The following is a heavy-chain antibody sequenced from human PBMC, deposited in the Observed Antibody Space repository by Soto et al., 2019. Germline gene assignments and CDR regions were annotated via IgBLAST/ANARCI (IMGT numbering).Heavy chain of an antibody. CDR1: GFTFSDVW. CDR3: TIDNMLGATSPQFHH. J-gene: IGHJ1*01. Sequence: GGSLRLSCAASGFTFSDVWRSWVRQIPGKGLEWVGRIKSKADGGAIDFAAPVKGRFSISGDDSKNTLYLQMNNLRIEDTAIYFCTIDNMLGATSPQFHHWGQGTLVTVSS. CDR2: IKSKADGGAI. D-gene: IGHD3-10*02. V-gene: IGHV3-15*01.